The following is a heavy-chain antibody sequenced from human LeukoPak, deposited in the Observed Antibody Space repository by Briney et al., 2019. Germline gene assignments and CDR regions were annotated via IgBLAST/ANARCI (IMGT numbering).Heavy chain of an antibody. V-gene: IGHV4-59*01. CDR3: ARASAAAGTAANYYGMDV. J-gene: IGHJ6*02. CDR2: IYYSGST. D-gene: IGHD6-13*01. Sequence: SETLSLTCTVSGGSISSYYWSWIRQPPGKGLEWIGYIYYSGSTNYNPSLKSRVTISVDTSKNQFSLMLSSVTAADTAVYYCARASAAAGTAANYYGMDVWGQGTTVTVSS. CDR1: GGSISSYY.